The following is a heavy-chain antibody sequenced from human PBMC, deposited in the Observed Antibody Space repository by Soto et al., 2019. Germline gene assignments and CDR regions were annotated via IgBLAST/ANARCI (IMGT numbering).Heavy chain of an antibody. CDR3: AARLRYFDWRFDY. Sequence: SVEVSWKASGFTFTSSAVHWVRQARGQRLEWIGWIVVGSGNTNYAQKFQERVTITRDMSTSTAYMELSSLRSEDTAVYYCAARLRYFDWRFDYWGQGTLVTVSS. J-gene: IGHJ4*02. CDR2: IVVGSGNT. D-gene: IGHD3-9*01. V-gene: IGHV1-58*01. CDR1: GFTFTSSA.